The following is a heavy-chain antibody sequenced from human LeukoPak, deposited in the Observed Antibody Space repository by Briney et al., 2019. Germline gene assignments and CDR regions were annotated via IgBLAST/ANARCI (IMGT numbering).Heavy chain of an antibody. CDR1: GGSISDQY. J-gene: IGHJ6*02. D-gene: IGHD3-22*01. CDR2: MYVSGTT. V-gene: IGHV4-4*07. Sequence: SETLSLTCTVSGGSISDQYLSWIRQPSGKGLEWIGRMYVSGTTNYNPSLRSRVTMSMDTSKNQFSLRLWSVTAADTAVYYCARENYYDSSRYSEGMDVWGQGTTVTVS. CDR3: ARENYYDSSRYSEGMDV.